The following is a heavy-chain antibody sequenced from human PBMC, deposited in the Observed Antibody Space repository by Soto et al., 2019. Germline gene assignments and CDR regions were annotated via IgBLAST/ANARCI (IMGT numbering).Heavy chain of an antibody. D-gene: IGHD6-19*01. CDR1: GGSFSGYF. CDR3: ARARVAVAGTLDY. Sequence: SETLSLTCAVYGGSFSGYFWNWIRQSPGKGLEWIGEINHSGSTNYNASLKSRVTISVDRSKKQFSLKLRSVTAADTAMYYCARARVAVAGTLDYWGQGTLVTVSS. CDR2: INHSGST. V-gene: IGHV4-34*01. J-gene: IGHJ4*02.